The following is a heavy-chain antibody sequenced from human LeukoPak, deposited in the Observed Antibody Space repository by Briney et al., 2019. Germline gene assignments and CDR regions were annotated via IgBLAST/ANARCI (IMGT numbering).Heavy chain of an antibody. CDR2: ISSSSSTI. D-gene: IGHD4-23*01. Sequence: GGSLGLSCAASGFTFSRFGIHWVRQAPGKGLEWVSYISSSSSTIYYADSVKGRFTISRDNAKNSLYLQMNSLRDEDTAVYYCASRYGGKVHSFDYWGQGTLVTVSS. V-gene: IGHV3-48*02. CDR3: ASRYGGKVHSFDY. CDR1: GFTFSRFG. J-gene: IGHJ4*02.